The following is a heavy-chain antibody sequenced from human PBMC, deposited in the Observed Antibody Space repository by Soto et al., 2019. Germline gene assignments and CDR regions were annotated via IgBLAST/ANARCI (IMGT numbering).Heavy chain of an antibody. Sequence: SVKVSCKAPGGPFSCYAISWVRQAPGQGLEWMGGIIPIFGTANYAQKFQDRVTITADESTTTAYMELSSLRFEDTAVYYCARAGYSSSSYDYYYGMDVWGQGTTVTVSS. CDR1: GGPFSCYA. J-gene: IGHJ6*02. V-gene: IGHV1-69*13. D-gene: IGHD6-6*01. CDR3: ARAGYSSSSYDYYYGMDV. CDR2: IIPIFGTA.